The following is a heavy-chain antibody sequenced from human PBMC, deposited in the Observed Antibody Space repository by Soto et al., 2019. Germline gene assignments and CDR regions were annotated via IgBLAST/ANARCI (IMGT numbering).Heavy chain of an antibody. CDR2: ISGSGGST. Sequence: EVQLLESGGGLVQPWGSLRLSCAASGFTFSSYAMSWVRQAPGKGLEWVSAISGSGGSTYYADSVKGRFTISRDNSKNTLYLQMNSLRAEDTAVYYCATLLNYDFWSYNFDYWGQGTLVTVSS. J-gene: IGHJ4*02. CDR3: ATLLNYDFWSYNFDY. V-gene: IGHV3-23*01. D-gene: IGHD3-3*01. CDR1: GFTFSSYA.